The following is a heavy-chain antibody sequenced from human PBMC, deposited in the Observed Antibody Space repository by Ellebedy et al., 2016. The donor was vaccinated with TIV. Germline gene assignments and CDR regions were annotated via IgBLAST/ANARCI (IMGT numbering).Heavy chain of an antibody. V-gene: IGHV3-23*01. D-gene: IGHD3-16*01. CDR2: IYGSGRST. Sequence: PGGSLRLSCAASGFTFSTYAMGRVRQTPGKGLEWVSGIYGSGRSTFYVDSVKGRFTISRDNSKNTLYLQMNSLRAEDTAIYYCAKDRVGGDGRWVFDIWGQGTMVTVSS. J-gene: IGHJ3*02. CDR1: GFTFSTYA. CDR3: AKDRVGGDGRWVFDI.